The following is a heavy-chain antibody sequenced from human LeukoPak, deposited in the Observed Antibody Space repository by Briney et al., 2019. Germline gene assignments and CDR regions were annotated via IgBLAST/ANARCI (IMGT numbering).Heavy chain of an antibody. J-gene: IGHJ4*02. CDR3: AREYSSGQN. Sequence: ASVKVSCKASGYTFTNYYMHWVRQAPGQGLEWMGWINCNSGGTNYAQKFQARVTMTKDTSISTAYLELSRLTSDDTAICYCAREYSSGQNWGQGTLVTVSS. V-gene: IGHV1-2*02. D-gene: IGHD6-19*01. CDR2: INCNSGGT. CDR1: GYTFTNYY.